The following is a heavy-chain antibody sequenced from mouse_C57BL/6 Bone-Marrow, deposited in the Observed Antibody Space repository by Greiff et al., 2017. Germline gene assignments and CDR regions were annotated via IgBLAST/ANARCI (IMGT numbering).Heavy chain of an antibody. J-gene: IGHJ2*01. CDR1: GYTFTSYG. D-gene: IGHD1-1*01. V-gene: IGHV1-81*01. Sequence: VQLQQSGAELARPGASVKLSCKASGYTFTSYGISWVKQRTGQGLEWIGEIYPRSGNTYYNEKFKGKATLTADKSSSTAYMELRSLTSEDAAVYFCARFHYYYGSSYDEYWGQGTTLTVSS. CDR3: ARFHYYYGSSYDEY. CDR2: IYPRSGNT.